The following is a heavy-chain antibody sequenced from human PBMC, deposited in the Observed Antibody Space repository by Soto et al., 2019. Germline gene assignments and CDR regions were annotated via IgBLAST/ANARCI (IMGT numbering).Heavy chain of an antibody. V-gene: IGHV3-30-3*01. Sequence: QVQLVESGGGVVQPGRSLRLSCAASGFTFSNYGMHWFRQAPGKGLDWVALMSHDGSNTHYADSVEGRFTISRDYTKNTLYLQMNSLRPEDSAVYYCARVHESSGYSYDYWGQGTLVTVSS. CDR2: MSHDGSNT. D-gene: IGHD3-22*01. J-gene: IGHJ4*02. CDR1: GFTFSNYG. CDR3: ARVHESSGYSYDY.